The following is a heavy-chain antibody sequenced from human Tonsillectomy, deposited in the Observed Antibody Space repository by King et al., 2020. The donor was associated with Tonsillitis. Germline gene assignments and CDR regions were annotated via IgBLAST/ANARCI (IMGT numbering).Heavy chain of an antibody. CDR1: GGSISSTSYY. CDR2: IYYSGST. D-gene: IGHD6-19*01. V-gene: IGHV4-39*01. J-gene: IGHJ4*02. Sequence: QLQESGPGLVKPSETLSLTCTVSGGSISSTSYYWGWIRQPPGKGLEWIGSIYYSGSTDYNPALKSRGTISVDTSKNPFSLKLSSVTAADTAVYYCARFSGWYDENYFDYWGQGTLVTVSS. CDR3: ARFSGWYDENYFDY.